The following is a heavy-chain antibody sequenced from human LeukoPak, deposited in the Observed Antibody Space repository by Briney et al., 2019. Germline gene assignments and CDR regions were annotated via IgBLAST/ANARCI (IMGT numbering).Heavy chain of an antibody. CDR1: GYTFTNYG. Sequence: ASVKVSCKASGYTFTNYGFSWVRQAPGQGLEWMGWISAYNGYTDYAQKFQFRVTMTTDTSTSTAYMELSSLRSEDTAVYYCARGVEVATIRFLESGYYYMDVWGKGTTVTVSS. V-gene: IGHV1-18*01. D-gene: IGHD3-3*01. CDR3: ARGVEVATIRFLESGYYYMDV. J-gene: IGHJ6*03. CDR2: ISAYNGYT.